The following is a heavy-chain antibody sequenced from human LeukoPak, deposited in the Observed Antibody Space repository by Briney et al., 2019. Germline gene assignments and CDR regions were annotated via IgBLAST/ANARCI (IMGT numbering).Heavy chain of an antibody. CDR3: ARVVEMATIRRGYYYYYMDV. CDR2: IYYSGST. J-gene: IGHJ6*03. D-gene: IGHD5-24*01. V-gene: IGHV4-39*07. Sequence: SETLSLTCTVSGGSISSSSYYWGWIRQPPGKGLEWIGSIYYSGSTNYNPSLKSRVTISVDTSKNQFSLKLSSVTAADTAVYYCARVVEMATIRRGYYYYYMDVWGKGTTVTISS. CDR1: GGSISSSSYY.